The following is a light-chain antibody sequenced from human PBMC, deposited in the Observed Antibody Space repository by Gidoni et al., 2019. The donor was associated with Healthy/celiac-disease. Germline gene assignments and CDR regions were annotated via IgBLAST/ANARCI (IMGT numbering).Light chain of an antibody. CDR1: QSLLHSNGYNY. Sequence: DIVMTKSPLSLPVTPGEPASIPCRSSQSLLHSNGYNYLDWYLQKPGQSPQLLIYLGSNRASGVPDRFSCSGSGTDFTLKISRVEAEDVGVYYCMQALQTPWTFGQGTKVEIK. CDR2: LGS. CDR3: MQALQTPWT. V-gene: IGKV2-28*01. J-gene: IGKJ1*01.